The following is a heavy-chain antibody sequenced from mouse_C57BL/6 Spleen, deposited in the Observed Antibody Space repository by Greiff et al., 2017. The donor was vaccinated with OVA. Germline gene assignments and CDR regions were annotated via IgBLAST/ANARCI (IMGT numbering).Heavy chain of an antibody. CDR1: GFNIKDYY. V-gene: IGHV14-2*01. CDR3: ALYYGSSDWYFDV. CDR2: IDPEDGET. J-gene: IGHJ1*03. D-gene: IGHD1-1*01. Sequence: VQLKESGAELVKPGASVKLSCTASGFNIKDYYMHWVKQRTEQGLEWIGRIDPEDGETKYAPKFQGKATITADTSSNTAYLQLSSLTSEDTAVYYCALYYGSSDWYFDVWGTGTTVTVSS.